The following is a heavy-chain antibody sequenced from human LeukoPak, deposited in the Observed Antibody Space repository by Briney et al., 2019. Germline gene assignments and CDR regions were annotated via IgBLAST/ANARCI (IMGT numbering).Heavy chain of an antibody. D-gene: IGHD3-3*01. J-gene: IGHJ4*02. CDR2: ISAYNGNT. CDR1: GYTFTSYG. V-gene: IGHV1-18*01. CDR3: ARDFSVWSYYDFWSGPTD. Sequence: ASVKVSCKASGYTFTSYGISWVRQAPGQGLEWMGWISAYNGNTNYAQKLQGRLPVTTDTSTSTGYMVLRSLRSDATAVYYCARDFSVWSYYDFWSGPTDWGQGTLVTVSS.